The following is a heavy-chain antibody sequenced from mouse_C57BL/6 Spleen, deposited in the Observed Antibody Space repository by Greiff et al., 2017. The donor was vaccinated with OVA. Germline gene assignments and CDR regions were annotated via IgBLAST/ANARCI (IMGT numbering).Heavy chain of an antibody. D-gene: IGHD4-1*01. V-gene: IGHV1-50*01. CDR1: GYTFTSYW. CDR3: ARRNWDPFAY. J-gene: IGHJ3*01. Sequence: QVHVKQPGAELVKPGASVKLSCKASGYTFTSYWMQWVKQRPGQGLEWIGEIDPSDSYTNYNQKFKGKATLTVDTSSSTAYMQLSSLTSEDSAVYYCARRNWDPFAYWGQGTLVTVSA. CDR2: IDPSDSYT.